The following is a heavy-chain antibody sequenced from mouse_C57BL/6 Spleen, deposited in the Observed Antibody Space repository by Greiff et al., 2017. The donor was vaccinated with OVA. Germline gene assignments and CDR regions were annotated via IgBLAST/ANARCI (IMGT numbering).Heavy chain of an antibody. J-gene: IGHJ4*01. D-gene: IGHD2-1*01. V-gene: IGHV5-17*01. Sequence: EVQLVESGGGLVKPGGSLKLSCAASGFNFSDYGMHWVRQAPEKGLEWVAYISSGSSTIYYAATVKGRFTISRDNAKNTLFLQMTSLRSEDTAMYYCARLGYGNGAMDYWGQGTSVTVSS. CDR3: ARLGYGNGAMDY. CDR1: GFNFSDYG. CDR2: ISSGSSTI.